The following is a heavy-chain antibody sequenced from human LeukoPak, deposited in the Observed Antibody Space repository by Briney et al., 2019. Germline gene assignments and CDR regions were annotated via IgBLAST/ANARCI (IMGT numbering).Heavy chain of an antibody. CDR1: GGSISSYY. V-gene: IGHV4-59*01. Sequence: PSETLSLTCAVSGGSISSYYWSWIRQPPGKGLEWIGYIYYSGSTNYNPSLKSRVTISVDTSKNQFSLKLSSVTAADTAVYYCARTAGGLGGYDYYYYMDVWGKGTTVTVSS. CDR3: ARTAGGLGGYDYYYYMDV. CDR2: IYYSGST. J-gene: IGHJ6*03. D-gene: IGHD3-22*01.